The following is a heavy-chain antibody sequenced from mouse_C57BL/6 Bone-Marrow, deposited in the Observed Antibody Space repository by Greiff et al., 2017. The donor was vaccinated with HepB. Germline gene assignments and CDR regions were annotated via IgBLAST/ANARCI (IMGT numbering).Heavy chain of an antibody. V-gene: IGHV5-6*02. CDR2: ISSGGSYT. D-gene: IGHD3-3*01. CDR1: GFTFSSYG. Sequence: VKLVESGGDLVKPGGSLKLSCAASGFTFSSYGMSWVRQTPDKRLEWVATISSGGSYTYYPDSVKGRFTISRDNAKNTLYLQMSSLKSEDTAMYYCARHGGTLAYWGQGTLVTVSA. J-gene: IGHJ3*01. CDR3: ARHGGTLAY.